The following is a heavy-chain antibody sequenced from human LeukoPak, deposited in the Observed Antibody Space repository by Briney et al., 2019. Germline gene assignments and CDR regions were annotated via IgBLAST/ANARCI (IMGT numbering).Heavy chain of an antibody. CDR1: GFTFSSDA. Sequence: GGSLRLSCIGTGFTFSSDAMGWVRQAPGKGLEWVSVIYSGGSTYYADSVKGRFTISRDNSKNTLYLQMNSLRAEDTAVYYCARIVAGGAFDIWGQGTMVTVSS. CDR2: IYSGGST. V-gene: IGHV3-66*01. D-gene: IGHD1-26*01. CDR3: ARIVAGGAFDI. J-gene: IGHJ3*02.